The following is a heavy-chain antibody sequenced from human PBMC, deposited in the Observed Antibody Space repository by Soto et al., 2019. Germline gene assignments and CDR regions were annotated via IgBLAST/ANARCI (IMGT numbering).Heavy chain of an antibody. D-gene: IGHD3-10*01. CDR2: IIPIFGTA. V-gene: IGHV1-69*13. CDR1: GGTFSSYA. Sequence: SVKVSCKASGGTFSSYAISWVRQAPGQGLEWMGGIIPIFGTANYAQKFQGRVTITADESTSTAYMELSSLRSEDTALYYCVKHRGNPSGAFDIWGQGTMVTV. J-gene: IGHJ3*02. CDR3: VKHRGNPSGAFDI.